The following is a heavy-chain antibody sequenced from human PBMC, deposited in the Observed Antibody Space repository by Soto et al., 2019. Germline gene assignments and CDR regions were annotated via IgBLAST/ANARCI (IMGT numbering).Heavy chain of an antibody. V-gene: IGHV2-5*01. CDR2: GY. CDR1: GFSVTTSGMT. CDR3: TLRQDSSRGPIY. D-gene: IGHD6-13*01. Sequence: SAPTLLNATQTLTLTCNTSGFSVTTSGMTLGWIRQPPGKAPEWLALGYQYSPSLNSRLTITMDTSKNQVVLTMTNMDPVDTATYYCTLRQDSSRGPIYCGQGILVTVSS. J-gene: IGHJ4*02.